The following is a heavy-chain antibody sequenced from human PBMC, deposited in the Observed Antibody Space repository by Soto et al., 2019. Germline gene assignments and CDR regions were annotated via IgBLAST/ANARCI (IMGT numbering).Heavy chain of an antibody. CDR1: GGSISGYY. J-gene: IGHJ4*02. D-gene: IGHD2-15*01. V-gene: IGHV4-59*08. Sequence: SETLSLTCTVSGGSISGYYWSWIRQPPGKGLEWIGYIYYTGSTNYNPSLKSRVTISVDTSKKQFSLKLSSVTAADTAVYYCARPRPYSTPLSFDYWGQGTQVTV. CDR3: ARPRPYSTPLSFDY. CDR2: IYYTGST.